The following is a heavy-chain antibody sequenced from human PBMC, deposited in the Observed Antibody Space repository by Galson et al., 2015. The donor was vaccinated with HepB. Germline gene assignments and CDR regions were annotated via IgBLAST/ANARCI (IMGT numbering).Heavy chain of an antibody. D-gene: IGHD4-17*01. CDR3: ARVAPGEGAPFDY. CDR2: IIPIFGTA. CDR1: GGTFSSYA. V-gene: IGHV1-69*13. J-gene: IGHJ4*02. Sequence: SVKVSCKASGGTFSSYAISWVRQAPGQGLEWMGGIIPIFGTANYAQKFQGRVTITADESTSTAYMELSSLRSEDTAVYYCARVAPGEGAPFDYWGQGTLVTVSS.